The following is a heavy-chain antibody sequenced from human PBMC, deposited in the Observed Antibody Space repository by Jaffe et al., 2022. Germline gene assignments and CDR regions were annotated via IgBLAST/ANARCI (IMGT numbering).Heavy chain of an antibody. D-gene: IGHD6-13*01. CDR1: GGSFSGYY. V-gene: IGHV4-34*01. J-gene: IGHJ5*02. Sequence: QVQLQQWGAGLLKPSETLSLTCAVYGGSFSGYYWSWIRQPPGKGLEWIGEINHSGSTNYNPSLKSRVTISVDTSKNQFSLKLSSVTAADTAVYYCARGRRAAAPNWFDPWGQGTLVTVSS. CDR3: ARGRRAAAPNWFDP. CDR2: INHSGST.